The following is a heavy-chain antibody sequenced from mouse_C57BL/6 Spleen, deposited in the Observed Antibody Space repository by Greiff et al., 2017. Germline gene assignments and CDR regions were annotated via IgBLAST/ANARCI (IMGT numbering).Heavy chain of an antibody. CDR2: IDPENGDT. D-gene: IGHD1-1*01. J-gene: IGHJ3*01. V-gene: IGHV14-4*01. Sequence: VQLQQSGAELVRPGASVKLSCTASGFNIKDDYMHWVKQRPEQGLEWIGWIDPENGDTEYASKFQGKATITADTSSNTAYLQLSSLTSEDTAVYYCTTVYGSSSWCAYWGQGTLVTVSA. CDR3: TTVYGSSSWCAY. CDR1: GFNIKDDY.